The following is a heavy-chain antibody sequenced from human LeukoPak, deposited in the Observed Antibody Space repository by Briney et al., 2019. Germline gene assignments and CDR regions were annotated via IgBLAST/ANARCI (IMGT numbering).Heavy chain of an antibody. CDR3: ARLGDGDNLRYFDY. CDR1: GDSISGNY. J-gene: IGHJ4*02. D-gene: IGHD5-24*01. Sequence: SETLSLTCTVSGDSISGNYWTWIRQPPGKGLEWIGYIYYSGSTNYNASLKSRVTISVDTSKNQFSLKLSSVTAADTAVYYRARLGDGDNLRYFDYWGQGTLVTVSS. V-gene: IGHV4-59*08. CDR2: IYYSGST.